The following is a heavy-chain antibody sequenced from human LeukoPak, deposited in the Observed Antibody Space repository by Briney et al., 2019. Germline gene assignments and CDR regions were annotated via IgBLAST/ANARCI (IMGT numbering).Heavy chain of an antibody. V-gene: IGHV3-7*01. CDR3: TRRLDD. Sequence: GGSLRLSCAASGFSFNSDWMDWVRQAPGEGREWVANIKHDESEKNYLDSVKGRFTISRDNAQNSLYLQMNGLRVEDTAVYYCTRRLDDWGQGTLVTVSS. CDR1: GFSFNSDW. J-gene: IGHJ4*02. CDR2: IKHDESEK. D-gene: IGHD3-16*01.